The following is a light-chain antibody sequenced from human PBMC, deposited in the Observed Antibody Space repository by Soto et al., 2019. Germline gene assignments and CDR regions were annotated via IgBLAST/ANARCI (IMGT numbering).Light chain of an antibody. J-gene: IGKJ5*01. CDR2: GAS. CDR1: QTVNSIY. Sequence: EIVITQSPATLALSPVERATLSCRASQTVNSIYLAWYQQKSGQAPRLLIYGASSRATGIPDRFSGSGSGTDFTLTISRLEPEDFAVYYCQQYGSSPLTFGQGTRLEIK. CDR3: QQYGSSPLT. V-gene: IGKV3-20*01.